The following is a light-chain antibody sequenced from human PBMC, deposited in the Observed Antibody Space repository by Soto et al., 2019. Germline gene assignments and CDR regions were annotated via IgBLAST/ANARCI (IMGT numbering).Light chain of an antibody. CDR1: KRVSGN. CDR3: QQYNNWPWT. Sequence: EIVMTQSPATLSVSPGERATPSSGAIKRVSGNLPWYKQKPGRPPRLLIYGASTRATGIPARFSGSGSGTEFTLTISSLQSEDFAVYYCQQYNNWPWTFGQGTKVEIK. V-gene: IGKV3-15*01. J-gene: IGKJ1*01. CDR2: GAS.